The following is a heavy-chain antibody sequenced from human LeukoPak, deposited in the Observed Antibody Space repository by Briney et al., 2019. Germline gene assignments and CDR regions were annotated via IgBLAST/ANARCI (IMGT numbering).Heavy chain of an antibody. Sequence: SETLSLTCAVSGGSISSSNWWSWVRQPPGKGLEWIGEIYHSGSTNYNPSLKSRVTISVDKSKNQFSLKLSSVTAADTAVYYCARAGGSSSWYQFDYWGQGTLVTVSS. V-gene: IGHV4-4*02. CDR1: GGSISSSNW. D-gene: IGHD6-13*01. CDR3: ARAGGSSSWYQFDY. J-gene: IGHJ4*02. CDR2: IYHSGST.